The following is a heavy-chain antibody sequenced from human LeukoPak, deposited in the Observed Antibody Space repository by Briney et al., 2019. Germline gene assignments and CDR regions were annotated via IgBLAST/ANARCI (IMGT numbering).Heavy chain of an antibody. CDR2: IYSSGST. D-gene: IGHD5-24*01. V-gene: IGHV4-4*07. Sequence: KPSETLSLTCTVSAGSISAYYWTWIRQPAGKGLEWIGRIYSSGSTYYNPSLKSRVTISLDTSNNQFSLKVTPVTAADTAVYYCARGTEMTRIAGYYSFDYWGQGTLVSVSS. CDR1: AGSISAYY. J-gene: IGHJ4*02. CDR3: ARGTEMTRIAGYYSFDY.